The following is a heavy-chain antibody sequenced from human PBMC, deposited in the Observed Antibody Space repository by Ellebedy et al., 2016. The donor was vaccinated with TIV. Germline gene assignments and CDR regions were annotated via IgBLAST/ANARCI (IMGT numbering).Heavy chain of an antibody. Sequence: GESLKISCAASGFIFSSFAMHWVRQGPGKGLEWVAVISDDGSNQAYSDSAKGRFTVSRDNSKNAVYLHMNRLTVEDTAVYYCAKDLVGGPYWGGTFDNWGRGALITVSS. J-gene: IGHJ4*02. CDR2: ISDDGSNQ. D-gene: IGHD1-26*01. CDR3: AKDLVGGPYWGGTFDN. V-gene: IGHV3-30*04. CDR1: GFIFSSFA.